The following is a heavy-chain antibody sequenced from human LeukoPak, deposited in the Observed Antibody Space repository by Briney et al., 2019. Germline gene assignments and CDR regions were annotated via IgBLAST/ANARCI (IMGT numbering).Heavy chain of an antibody. CDR2: IYYSGST. D-gene: IGHD3-22*01. J-gene: IGHJ3*02. CDR3: ARQYYYDSSGPDAFDI. V-gene: IGHV4-39*01. Sequence: PSETLSLTCTVSGGSISSSSYYWGWIRQPPGKGLEWIGSIYYSGSTYYNPSLKSRVTISVDTSKNQFSLKLSSVTAADTAVYYCARQYYYDSSGPDAFDIWGQGTMVTVSS. CDR1: GGSISSSSYY.